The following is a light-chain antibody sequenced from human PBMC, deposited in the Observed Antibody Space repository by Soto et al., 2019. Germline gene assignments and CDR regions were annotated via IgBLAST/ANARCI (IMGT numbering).Light chain of an antibody. CDR1: QSISIN. V-gene: IGKV3D-15*01. CDR3: QQFRNWPWT. J-gene: IGKJ1*01. CDR2: GAS. Sequence: EIVLNQSPCTVSVSPRDRVTLYCRASQSISINLAWYQHKPGQAPRLLIHGASTRATGVPARISGSGSGTEFTLTISCLQSEDFAVYYCQQFRNWPWTFCQGTKVDIK.